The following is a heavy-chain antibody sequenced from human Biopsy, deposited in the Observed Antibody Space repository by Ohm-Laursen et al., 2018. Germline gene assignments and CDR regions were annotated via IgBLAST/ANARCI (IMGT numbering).Heavy chain of an antibody. D-gene: IGHD3-3*01. V-gene: IGHV4-59*02. CDR2: IYYSVMT. J-gene: IGHJ3*01. CDR1: GDSVTKYY. CDR3: ARLYRLDDYWNDDPPDAFDV. Sequence: SDTLSLTCIVSGDSVTKYYWSWIRQPPGKGLEWIGHIYYSVMTNYNPSLQSRVSISVDTSRNQVSLTLSSVTAADTAVFFCARLYRLDDYWNDDPPDAFDVWAQGTMVTVSS.